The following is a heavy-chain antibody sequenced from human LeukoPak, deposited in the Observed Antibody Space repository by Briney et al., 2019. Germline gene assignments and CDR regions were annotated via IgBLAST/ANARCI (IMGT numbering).Heavy chain of an antibody. D-gene: IGHD2-8*01. CDR1: GFTFNRFY. CDR2: ISSNGATT. Sequence: PGGSLRLSCSASGFTFNRFYLHWVRQAPGKGLEFVSHISSNGATTYYADSVKGRFAISRDNARNSLYLEMTSLRPEDTAVYYCVKDAPNGSVDFWGRGTLVTVSS. J-gene: IGHJ4*02. V-gene: IGHV3-64D*06. CDR3: VKDAPNGSVDF.